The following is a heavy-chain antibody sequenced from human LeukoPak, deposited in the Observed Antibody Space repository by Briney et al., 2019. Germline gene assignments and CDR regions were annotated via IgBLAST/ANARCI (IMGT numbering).Heavy chain of an antibody. CDR1: GFTFSTYNM. V-gene: IGHV4-4*02. CDR2: IYHSGST. Sequence: GSLRLSCAASGFTFSTYNMNWVRQPPGKGLEWTGEIYHSGSTNYNPSLKSRVTISVDKSKNQFSLKLTSVTAADTAVYYCASFYGSGTYPKGYYNYYMDVWGKGTTVTVSS. D-gene: IGHD3-10*01. CDR3: ASFYGSGTYPKGYYNYYMDV. J-gene: IGHJ6*03.